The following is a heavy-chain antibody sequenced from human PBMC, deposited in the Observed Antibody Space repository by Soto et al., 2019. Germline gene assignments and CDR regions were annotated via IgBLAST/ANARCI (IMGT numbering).Heavy chain of an antibody. CDR2: ISYDGSDK. CDR1: GFTFGASA. J-gene: IGHJ4*02. D-gene: IGHD6-13*01. CDR3: AKENGYSSSWFEFDY. Sequence: GGSPRLSCAASGFTFGASALQWVRQASGKGLEWVALISYDGSDKDYADSVKGRFTISRDNSRNTLFLQMNSLRAEDTAVYYCAKENGYSSSWFEFDYWGQGTLVTVSS. V-gene: IGHV3-30-3*01.